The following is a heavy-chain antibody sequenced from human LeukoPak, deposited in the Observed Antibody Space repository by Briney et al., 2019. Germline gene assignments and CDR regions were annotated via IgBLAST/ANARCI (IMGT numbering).Heavy chain of an antibody. J-gene: IGHJ4*02. CDR1: GYSISSGYY. CDR2: IYHSGST. D-gene: IGHD2-15*01. CDR3: ASRVGGGPIDY. Sequence: PSETLSLTCTVSGYSISSGYYWGWIRQPPGKGLEWIGSIYHSGSTYYNPSLKSRVTISVDTSKNQFSLKLSSVTAADTAVYYCASRVGGGPIDYWRQGTLVTVSS. V-gene: IGHV4-38-2*02.